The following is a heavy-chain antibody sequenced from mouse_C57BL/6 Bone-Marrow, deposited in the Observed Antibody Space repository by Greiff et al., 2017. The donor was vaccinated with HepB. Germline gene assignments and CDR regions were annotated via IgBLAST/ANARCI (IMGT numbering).Heavy chain of an antibody. CDR3: ARQGAWFAY. CDR2: ISSGGSYT. V-gene: IGHV5-6*02. J-gene: IGHJ3*01. Sequence: EVKLVESGGDLVKPGGSLKLSCAASGFTFSSYGMSWVRQTPDKRLEWVATISSGGSYTYYPDSVKGRFTISRDNAKNTLYLQMSSLKSEDTAMYYCARQGAWFAYWGQGTLVTVSA. CDR1: GFTFSSYG.